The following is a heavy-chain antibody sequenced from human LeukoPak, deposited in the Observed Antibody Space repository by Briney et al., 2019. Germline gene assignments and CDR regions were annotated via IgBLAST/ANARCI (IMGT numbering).Heavy chain of an antibody. D-gene: IGHD2-2*01. CDR2: ISSSGSTI. Sequence: KPGGSVRLSCAASGFTFSDYYMSWIRQAPGKGLEWVSYISSSGSTIYYADSVKGRFTISRDNAKNSLYLQMNSLRAEDTAVYYCARVPYQLLSAYYFDYWGQGALVTVSS. CDR3: ARVPYQLLSAYYFDY. J-gene: IGHJ4*02. CDR1: GFTFSDYY. V-gene: IGHV3-11*04.